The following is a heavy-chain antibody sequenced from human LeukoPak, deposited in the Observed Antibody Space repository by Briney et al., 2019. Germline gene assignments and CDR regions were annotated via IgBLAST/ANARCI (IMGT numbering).Heavy chain of an antibody. CDR2: ISSSSSTI. CDR3: ARFTVTADY. D-gene: IGHD4-17*01. V-gene: IGHV3-48*01. Sequence: GGSLRLSCVVSGFTFNTYWMSWVRQAPGKGLEWVSYISSSSSTIYYADSVKGRFTISRDNAKNSLYLQMNSLRAEDTAVYYCARFTVTADYWGQGTLVTVSS. CDR1: GFTFNTYW. J-gene: IGHJ4*02.